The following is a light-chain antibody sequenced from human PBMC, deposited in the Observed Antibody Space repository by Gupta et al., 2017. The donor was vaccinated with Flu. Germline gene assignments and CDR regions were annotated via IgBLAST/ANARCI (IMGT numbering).Light chain of an antibody. CDR1: SNGYNY. Sequence: SNGYNYLDWYLQKSGQSPQLLIYLRSNGASGVPVRFGGSGSGTEFTLKMGGVEAGVVGVDYCMQAPQTPTFVKGTKEEIK. CDR2: LRS. J-gene: IGKJ1*01. V-gene: IGKV2-28*01. CDR3: MQAPQTPT.